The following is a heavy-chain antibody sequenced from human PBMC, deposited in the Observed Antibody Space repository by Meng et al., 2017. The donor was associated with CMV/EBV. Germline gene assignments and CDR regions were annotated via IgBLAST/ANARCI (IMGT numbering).Heavy chain of an antibody. D-gene: IGHD6-19*01. CDR1: GFTFSDYY. V-gene: IGHV1-2*02. J-gene: IGHJ4*02. CDR2: VNSNNDAT. Sequence: QGQLVEPGVEMKKPGASVKVSCTTSGFTFSDYYIHWVRQAPGQGLEWMGWVNSNNDATNYARKFQGRVSMTRDTSISTAHMELSRLMSDDTAVYYCVRSSGWSLFDYWGQGTLVTVSS. CDR3: VRSSGWSLFDY.